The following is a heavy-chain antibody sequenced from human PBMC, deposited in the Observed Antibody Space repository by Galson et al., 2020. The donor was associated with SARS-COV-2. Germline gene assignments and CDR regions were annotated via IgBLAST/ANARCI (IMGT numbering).Heavy chain of an antibody. J-gene: IGHJ5*02. V-gene: IGHV4-39*07. CDR2: VLNSGTT. CDR3: ARDATSSGWYNWFDP. CDR1: GGSIRSNNYY. D-gene: IGHD6-19*01. Sequence: GSLRLSCTVSGGSIRSNNYYWGWIRQPPGKGLEWIGSVLNSGTTHYSPSLQSRVTISVDTSKNQFSLNLNSVTAADTAMYYCARDATSSGWYNWFDPWGQGTLVTVSS.